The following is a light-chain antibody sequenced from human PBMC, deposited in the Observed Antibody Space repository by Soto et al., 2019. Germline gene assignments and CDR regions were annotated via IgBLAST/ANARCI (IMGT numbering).Light chain of an antibody. V-gene: IGLV2-8*01. CDR1: RSDVGDYNY. J-gene: IGLJ2*01. Sequence: QSALTQPPSASGSPGQSVTISCTGTRSDVGDYNYVSWYQQHPGKAPQLLLYEVTKRPSGVPDRFSGSKSANTASLTVSGLQAEDEADYYCSSYAGSDNFEVFGGGTKLTVL. CDR3: SSYAGSDNFEV. CDR2: EVT.